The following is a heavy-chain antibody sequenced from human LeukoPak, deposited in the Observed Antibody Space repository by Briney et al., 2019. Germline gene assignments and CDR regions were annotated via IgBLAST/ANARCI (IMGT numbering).Heavy chain of an antibody. J-gene: IGHJ4*02. CDR1: GFTFSSYW. CDR2: IISDGSTT. CDR3: ARVYSSSFVFDY. Sequence: GGSLRLSCVASGFTFSSYWMHWVCQTPGKGLVWVSRIISDGSTTNYADSVKGRFTISRDNAKNTLYLQMNSLRVEDTAMYYCARVYSSSFVFDYWGQGTLVTVSS. V-gene: IGHV3-74*01. D-gene: IGHD6-6*01.